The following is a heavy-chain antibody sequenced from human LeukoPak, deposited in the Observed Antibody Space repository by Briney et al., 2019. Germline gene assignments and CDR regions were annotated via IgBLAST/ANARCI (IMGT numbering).Heavy chain of an antibody. J-gene: IGHJ4*02. V-gene: IGHV4-59*12. CDR2: IYYSGSS. CDR3: ARDLSHLWHCLDY. D-gene: IGHD3-10*01. CDR1: GGTISNYY. Sequence: AETLSLTCTASGGTISNYYWSWIRQPPGKGLEWIAYIYYSGSSNYNPSLRSRVTISVDTSKNQFSLKLSSVTAADTAVYYCARDLSHLWHCLDYWGQGTLVTVSS.